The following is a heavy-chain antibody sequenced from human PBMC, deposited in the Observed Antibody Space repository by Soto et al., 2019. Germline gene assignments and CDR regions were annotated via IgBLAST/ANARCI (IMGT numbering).Heavy chain of an antibody. CDR3: GREKWLQPDY. J-gene: IGHJ4*02. CDR2: INPEGSAE. V-gene: IGHV3-7*04. D-gene: IGHD5-12*01. Sequence: EVQLVESGGDLVQPGGSLRLTCVVSGLNFNNAWMNWVRQAPGKGLEWVANINPEGSAEGYVHSVRGRFTISRDNAKNSLYLQMNSLRADDTAVYYCGREKWLQPDYWGQGTLVTVSS. CDR1: GLNFNNAW.